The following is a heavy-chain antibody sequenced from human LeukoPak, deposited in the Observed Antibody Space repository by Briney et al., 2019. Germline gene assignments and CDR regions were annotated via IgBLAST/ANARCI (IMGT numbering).Heavy chain of an antibody. CDR2: INPSGGST. D-gene: IGHD2-2*01. J-gene: IGHJ5*02. Sequence: ASVKVSCKASGYTFTSYHMHWVRQAPGQGLEWMGIINPSGGSTSYAQKFQGRVTMTRDTSTSTVYMELSSLRSEDTAVYYCAREDIVVVPALGGFDPWGQGTLVTVSS. CDR3: AREDIVVVPALGGFDP. CDR1: GYTFTSYH. V-gene: IGHV1-46*03.